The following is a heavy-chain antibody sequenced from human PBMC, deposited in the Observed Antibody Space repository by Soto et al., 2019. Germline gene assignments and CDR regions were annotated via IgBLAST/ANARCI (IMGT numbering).Heavy chain of an antibody. CDR3: ASDVGDVMSTIQGHGMDV. CDR1: GFTFSHYG. CDR2: QWFDGSNK. Sequence: QVQLVESGGAVVQPGRSLRLSCVGSGFTFSHYGMHWVRQAPGKGLEWVAVQWFDGSNKFHADSVEGRFTISRDNSQNTVYLQMNNLRAEDTAVYYCASDVGDVMSTIQGHGMDVWGQGTTVTVSS. V-gene: IGHV3-33*01. D-gene: IGHD5-12*01. J-gene: IGHJ6*02.